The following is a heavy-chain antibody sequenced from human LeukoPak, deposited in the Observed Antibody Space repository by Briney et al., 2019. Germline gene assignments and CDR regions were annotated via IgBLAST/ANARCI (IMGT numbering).Heavy chain of an antibody. CDR1: GGTFSSYA. CDR2: IIPIFGTA. V-gene: IGHV1-69*06. Sequence: SVKVSCKASGGTFSSYAISWVRQAPGQGLEWMGGIIPIFGTANYAQKFQGRVTITADKSTSTAYMELSSPRSEDTAVYYCARARDGYNFPYYYYMDVWGKGTTVTVSS. D-gene: IGHD5-24*01. CDR3: ARARDGYNFPYYYYMDV. J-gene: IGHJ6*03.